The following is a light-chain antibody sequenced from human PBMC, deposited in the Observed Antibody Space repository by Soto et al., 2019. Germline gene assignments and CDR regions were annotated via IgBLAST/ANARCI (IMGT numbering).Light chain of an antibody. CDR1: SGDVGGYDY. Sequence: QSALTQPVSVSGSPGQSITLSCTGTSGDVGGYDYVSWYQQHPGKAPKLMIFEVNNRPSGVSDRFSDSKSGNTASLTISGLQDEDEADYFCSSYTRISTVIFGGGTKLTVL. J-gene: IGLJ2*01. V-gene: IGLV2-14*01. CDR2: EVN. CDR3: SSYTRISTVI.